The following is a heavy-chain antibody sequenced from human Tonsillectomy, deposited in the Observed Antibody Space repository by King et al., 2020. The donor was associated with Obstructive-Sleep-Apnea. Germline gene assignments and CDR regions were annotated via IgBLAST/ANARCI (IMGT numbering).Heavy chain of an antibody. V-gene: IGHV1-69*01. CDR1: GGTFSSYA. CDR3: AGFGTLRIQMYSSPNTEAFDI. CDR2: IIPIFGTA. D-gene: IGHD6-13*01. J-gene: IGHJ3*02. Sequence: VQLVESGAEVKKPGSSVKVSCKASGGTFSSYAISWVRQAPGQGLEWMGGIIPIFGTANYAQKFQGRVTITADESTSTAYMELSSLRSEDTAVYYCAGFGTLRIQMYSSPNTEAFDIWGQGTMVTVPS.